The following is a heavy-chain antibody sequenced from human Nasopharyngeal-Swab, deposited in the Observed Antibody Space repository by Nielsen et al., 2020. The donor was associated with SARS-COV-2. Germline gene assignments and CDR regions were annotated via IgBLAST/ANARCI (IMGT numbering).Heavy chain of an antibody. V-gene: IGHV3-21*01. CDR3: ARGSYYYDSGGYYDY. D-gene: IGHD3-22*01. CDR2: ISSSSSYI. Sequence: GESLKISCAASGFTFSSYSMNWVRQAPGKGLEWVSSISSSSSYIYYADSVKGRFTISRDNAKNSLYLQMNSLRAEDTAVYYCARGSYYYDSGGYYDYWGQGTLVTVSS. CDR1: GFTFSSYS. J-gene: IGHJ4*02.